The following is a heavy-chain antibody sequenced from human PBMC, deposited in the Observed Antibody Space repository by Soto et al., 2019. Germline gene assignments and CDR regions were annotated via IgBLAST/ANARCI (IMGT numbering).Heavy chain of an antibody. J-gene: IGHJ6*02. D-gene: IGHD2-21*02. V-gene: IGHV3-9*01. CDR1: GFTFDDYA. CDR3: AKDMGMGCGGDCYSPSDYYGMDV. CDR2: ISWNSGSI. Sequence: PGGSLRLSCAASGFTFDDYAMHWVRQAPGKGLEWVSGISWNSGSIGYADSVKGRFTISRDNAKNSLYLQMNSLRAEDTALYYCAKDMGMGCGGDCYSPSDYYGMDVWGQGTTVTVSS.